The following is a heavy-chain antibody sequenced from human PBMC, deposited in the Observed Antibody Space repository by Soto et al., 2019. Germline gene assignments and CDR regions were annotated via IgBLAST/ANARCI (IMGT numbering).Heavy chain of an antibody. J-gene: IGHJ6*03. Sequence: SETLSLTCAVYGGPFSGYYWSWIRQPPGKGLEWIGEINHSGSTNYNPSLKSRVTISVDTSKNQFSLKLSSVTAADTAVYYCARGPSLGYCSGGSCYRGYYYYYMDVWGKGTTVTVSS. V-gene: IGHV4-34*01. CDR2: INHSGST. CDR1: GGPFSGYY. CDR3: ARGPSLGYCSGGSCYRGYYYYYMDV. D-gene: IGHD2-15*01.